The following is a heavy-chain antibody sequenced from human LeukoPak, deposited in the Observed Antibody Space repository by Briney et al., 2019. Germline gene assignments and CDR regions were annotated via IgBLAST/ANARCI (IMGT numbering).Heavy chain of an antibody. CDR1: GYTFTGYY. V-gene: IGHV1-2*02. CDR3: ARDPGGAVAGPVDY. Sequence: ASVKVSCKASGYTFTGYYMHWVRQAPGQGLEWMGWINPNSGGTNYAQKFQGRVTMTRDTSISTAYMELSRLRSDDTAVYYCARDPGGAVAGPVDYWGQGTLVTVSS. J-gene: IGHJ4*02. D-gene: IGHD6-19*01. CDR2: INPNSGGT.